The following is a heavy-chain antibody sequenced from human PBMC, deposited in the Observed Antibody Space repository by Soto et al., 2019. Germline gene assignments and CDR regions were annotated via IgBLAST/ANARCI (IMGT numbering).Heavy chain of an antibody. Sequence: GGSLRLSCADSGFTFGDYYMSWIRQAPGKGLEWVSYITSSGSTIYYADAVKGRFTISRANAKNSLYLQMNSLRAEDTAVYYCARGKTAMVTVDYWGQGTLVTVCS. CDR2: ITSSGSTI. D-gene: IGHD5-18*01. CDR3: ARGKTAMVTVDY. CDR1: GFTFGDYY. V-gene: IGHV3-11*01. J-gene: IGHJ4*02.